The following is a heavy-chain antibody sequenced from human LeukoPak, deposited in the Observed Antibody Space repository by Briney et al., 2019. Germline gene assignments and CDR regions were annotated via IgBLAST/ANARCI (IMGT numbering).Heavy chain of an antibody. CDR1: GFTLSDHW. D-gene: IGHD4-17*01. CDR3: AITGGPTVTAFDL. CDR2: INHDGGDK. Sequence: PGGSLRLSCAASGFTLSDHWMSWVRQAPGKGLEWVANINHDGGDKNYVDSVKGRFTISRDNAKSSLYLQMNSLRVEDTAVYYCAITGGPTVTAFDLWGQGILVTVSS. V-gene: IGHV3-7*02. J-gene: IGHJ4*02.